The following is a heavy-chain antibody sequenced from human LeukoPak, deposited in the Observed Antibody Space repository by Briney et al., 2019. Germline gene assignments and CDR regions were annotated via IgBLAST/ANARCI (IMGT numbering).Heavy chain of an antibody. J-gene: IGHJ4*02. CDR1: GFTFSSYA. V-gene: IGHV3-23*01. Sequence: GGTLRLSCAASGFTFSSYAMSWVRQAPGKGLEWVSGVTSSGGSTYYADSVKGRFTITRDNSKNTLYLQMNSLRAEDTAVYYCAKSLWFGELLSFWGQGTLVTVSS. CDR3: AKSLWFGELLSF. CDR2: VTSSGGST. D-gene: IGHD3-10*01.